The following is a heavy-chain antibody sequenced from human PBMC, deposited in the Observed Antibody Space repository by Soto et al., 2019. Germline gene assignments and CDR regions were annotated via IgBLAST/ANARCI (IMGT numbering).Heavy chain of an antibody. Sequence: PSETLSLTCTVSGDSISSGAYYWNWIRQHPGKGLEWIGYIYYSGSTYYNPSLKSRVTMSVDTSKNQFSLKLSSVTAADTDVYYCACRSLGELSFDYWGQGTLVNVSS. V-gene: IGHV4-31*03. J-gene: IGHJ4*02. CDR3: ACRSLGELSFDY. D-gene: IGHD3-16*02. CDR1: GDSISSGAYY. CDR2: IYYSGST.